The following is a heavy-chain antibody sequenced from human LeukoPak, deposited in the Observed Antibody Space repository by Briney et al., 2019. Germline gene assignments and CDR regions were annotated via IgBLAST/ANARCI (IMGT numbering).Heavy chain of an antibody. J-gene: IGHJ4*02. V-gene: IGHV1-46*01. CDR2: INPSGGST. CDR1: GYTFTSYY. CDR3: ARGTTYYYDGSGYYLGTPVGY. Sequence: ASVKVSCKASGYTFTSYYMHWVRQAPGQGLEWMGIINPSGGSTSYAQKFQGRVTMTRDTSTSTVYMELSSLRSEDTAVYYCARGTTYYYDGSGYYLGTPVGYWGQGTLVTVSS. D-gene: IGHD3-22*01.